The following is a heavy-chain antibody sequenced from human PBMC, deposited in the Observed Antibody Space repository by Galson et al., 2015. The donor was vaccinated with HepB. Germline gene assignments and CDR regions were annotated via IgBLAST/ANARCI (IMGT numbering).Heavy chain of an antibody. J-gene: IGHJ3*02. D-gene: IGHD1-26*01. Sequence: SLRLSCAASGFTFSNAWMSWVRQAPGKGLEWVGRIKSKTDGGTTDYAAPVKGRFTISRDDSKNTLYLQMNSLKTEDTAVYYCTTESWELPSARCAFDIWGQGTMVTVSS. V-gene: IGHV3-15*01. CDR1: GFTFSNAW. CDR2: IKSKTDGGTT. CDR3: TTESWELPSARCAFDI.